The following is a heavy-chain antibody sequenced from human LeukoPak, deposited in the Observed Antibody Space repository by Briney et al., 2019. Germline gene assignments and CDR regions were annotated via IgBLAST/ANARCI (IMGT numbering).Heavy chain of an antibody. CDR1: GFTVSSNY. D-gene: IGHD6-19*01. V-gene: IGHV3-66*01. J-gene: IGHJ5*02. CDR3: AKGPGIAVKNWFDP. CDR2: IYSGGST. Sequence: GGSLRLSCAASGFTVSSNYMSWVRQAPGKGLEWVSVIYSGGSTYYADSVKGRFTISRDNSKNTLYLQMNSLRAEDTAVYYCAKGPGIAVKNWFDPWGQGTLVTVSS.